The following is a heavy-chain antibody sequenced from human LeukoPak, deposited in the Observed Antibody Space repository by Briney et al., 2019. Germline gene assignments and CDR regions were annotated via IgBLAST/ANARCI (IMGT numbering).Heavy chain of an antibody. CDR3: ARDDPPRPVRPLYYYGSGSPNWFDP. D-gene: IGHD3-10*01. Sequence: SETLSLTCTVSGGSISSYYWSWIRQPPGKGLEWIGEINHSGSTNYNPSLKSRVTISVDTSKNQFSLKLSSVTAADTAVYYCARDDPPRPVRPLYYYGSGSPNWFDPWGQGTLVTVSS. CDR1: GGSISSYY. CDR2: INHSGST. V-gene: IGHV4-34*01. J-gene: IGHJ5*02.